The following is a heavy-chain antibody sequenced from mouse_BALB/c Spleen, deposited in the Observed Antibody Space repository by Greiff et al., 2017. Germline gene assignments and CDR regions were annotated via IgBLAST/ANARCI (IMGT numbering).Heavy chain of an antibody. CDR2: INPSTGYT. J-gene: IGHJ2*01. Sequence: QVQLQQSGAELAKPGASVKMSCKASGYTFTSYWMHWVKQRPGQGLEWIGYINPSTGYTEYKQKFKDKATLTADKSSSTAYMQLSSLTSEDSAVYYCARGYYHDYWGQGTTLTVSS. V-gene: IGHV1-7*01. CDR3: ARGYYHDY. CDR1: GYTFTSYW.